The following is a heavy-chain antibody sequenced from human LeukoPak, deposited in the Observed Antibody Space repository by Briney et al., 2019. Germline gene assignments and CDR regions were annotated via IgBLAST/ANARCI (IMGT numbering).Heavy chain of an antibody. CDR2: IYHSGST. V-gene: IGHV4-38-2*02. CDR3: ARGHSGSGYYYMDV. J-gene: IGHJ6*03. CDR1: GYSISSGYY. D-gene: IGHD3-10*01. Sequence: SETLSVTCTDSGYSISSGYYWGWIRQPPGKGLEWIGSIYHSGSTYYNPSLKSRVTISVDTSKNQFSLKLSSVTAADTAVYYCARGHSGSGYYYMDVWGKGTTVTVSS.